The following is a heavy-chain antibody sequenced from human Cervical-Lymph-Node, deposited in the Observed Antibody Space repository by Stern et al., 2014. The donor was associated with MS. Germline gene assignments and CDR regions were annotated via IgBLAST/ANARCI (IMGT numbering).Heavy chain of an antibody. CDR3: ARVAMTSLDY. Sequence: QVQLVQSGAEVKKPGASVKVSCKASGYTFTSYYIHWVRQAPGQGLECMGIINPSGGSTSYAQKVQGRLTMTRDTSTSTVYMELSSLRSEDTAVYYCARVAMTSLDYWGQGTLVTVSS. J-gene: IGHJ4*02. V-gene: IGHV1-46*03. CDR2: INPSGGST. CDR1: GYTFTSYY.